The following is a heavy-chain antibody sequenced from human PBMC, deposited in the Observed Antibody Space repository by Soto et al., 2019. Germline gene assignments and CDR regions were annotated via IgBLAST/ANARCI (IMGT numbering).Heavy chain of an antibody. V-gene: IGHV3-7*01. Sequence: GGSLRLSCAASGFTFSSYWMSWVRQAPGKGLEWVANIKQDGSEKYYVDSVKGRFTISRDNAKNSLYLQMNSLRAEDTAVYYCARGGYSSSSEGYFYYYGMDVWGQGTTVTVSS. J-gene: IGHJ6*02. D-gene: IGHD6-6*01. CDR1: GFTFSSYW. CDR2: IKQDGSEK. CDR3: ARGGYSSSSEGYFYYYGMDV.